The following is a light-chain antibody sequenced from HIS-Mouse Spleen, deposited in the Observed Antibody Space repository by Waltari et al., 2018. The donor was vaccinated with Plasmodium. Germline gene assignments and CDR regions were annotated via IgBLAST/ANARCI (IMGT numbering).Light chain of an antibody. CDR3: QQYNSYSYT. J-gene: IGKJ2*01. CDR2: KAS. V-gene: IGKV1-5*03. CDR1: QSISSW. Sequence: DIQMTQSPSTLSASVGDRVTITCRASQSISSWLAWYQPKPGKAPKLMIYKASSLESGVPSRFSGSGSVTEFTLTISSLQPDDFATYYCQQYNSYSYTFGQGTKLEIK.